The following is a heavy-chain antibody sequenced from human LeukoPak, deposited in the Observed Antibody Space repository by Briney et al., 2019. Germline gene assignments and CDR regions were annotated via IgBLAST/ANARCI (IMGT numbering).Heavy chain of an antibody. Sequence: ASVKVSCRASGYSFTNYDINWVRQATGQGLEWMGRMNPNTANTDYAQKFQGRVTMTRDTSISTAYMELAGLRPEDTAVYYCARGPCGSGLNINWGQGTLVIVSS. CDR3: ARGPCGSGLNIN. V-gene: IGHV1-8*02. CDR1: GYSFTNYD. D-gene: IGHD6-19*01. J-gene: IGHJ4*02. CDR2: MNPNTANT.